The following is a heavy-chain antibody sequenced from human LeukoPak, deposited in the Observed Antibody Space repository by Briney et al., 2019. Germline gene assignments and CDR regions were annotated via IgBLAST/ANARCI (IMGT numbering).Heavy chain of an antibody. CDR1: GCTLTELS. Sequence: ASVKVSCKVSGCTLTELSMHWVRQAPGKGLEWMGGFDPEDGEIIYAQKFQGRVTINAQKFQGRVTMTEDTSTDTAYMEVSSLRSEDTAVYCCATVTTSNYYYGMDVWGKGTTVTVSS. D-gene: IGHD4-17*01. V-gene: IGHV1-24*01. CDR2: FDPEDGEI. J-gene: IGHJ6*04. CDR3: ATVTTSNYYYGMDV.